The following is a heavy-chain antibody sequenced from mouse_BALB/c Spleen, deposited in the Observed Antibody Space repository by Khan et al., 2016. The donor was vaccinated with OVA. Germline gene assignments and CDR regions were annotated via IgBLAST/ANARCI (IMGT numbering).Heavy chain of an antibody. Sequence: VELVESGGGLVKPGGSLKLSCAASGFTFSDYYMYWVRQTPEKRLEWVATISDGGSYTYYPDSVKGRFTISRDNAKNNLYLQMSSLKSEDTAMYYWARAGYGGFAYWGQGTLVTVSA. J-gene: IGHJ3*01. CDR2: ISDGGSYT. D-gene: IGHD1-1*02. V-gene: IGHV5-4*02. CDR3: ARAGYGGFAY. CDR1: GFTFSDYY.